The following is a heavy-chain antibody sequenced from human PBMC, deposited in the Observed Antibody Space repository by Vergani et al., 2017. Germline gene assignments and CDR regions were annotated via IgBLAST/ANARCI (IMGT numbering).Heavy chain of an antibody. V-gene: IGHV3-30*04. D-gene: IGHD6-6*01. CDR3: ARDTYSSSPRFDY. J-gene: IGHJ4*02. CDR1: GFTFRSYA. CDR2: ISYDGSKK. Sequence: VQLLESGGGLVQSGGSLRLSCAASGFTFRSYAIHWVRQAPGKGLEWVAVISYDGSKKYFGDSVKGRFTISRDNSKNTVYLQMNSLRAEDTAVYYCARDTYSSSPRFDYWGQGTLVTVSS.